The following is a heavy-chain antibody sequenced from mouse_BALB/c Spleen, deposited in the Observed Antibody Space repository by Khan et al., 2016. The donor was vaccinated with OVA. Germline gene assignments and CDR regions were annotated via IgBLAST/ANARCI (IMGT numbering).Heavy chain of an antibody. CDR1: GFTFSSYS. Sequence: EVHLVESGGDLVKPGGSLKLSCAASGFTFSSYSMSWVRQTPDKGLEWVATISSDGDYNYYPDSVKGRFTITSDNAKNTLYLQMSSLKSEDTAMYYCASHLTGSFDYWGQGTLVTVSA. J-gene: IGHJ3*01. CDR2: ISSDGDYN. V-gene: IGHV5-6*01. D-gene: IGHD4-1*01. CDR3: ASHLTGSFDY.